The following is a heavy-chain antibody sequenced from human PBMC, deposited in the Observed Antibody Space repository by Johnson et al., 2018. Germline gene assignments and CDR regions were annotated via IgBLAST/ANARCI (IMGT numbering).Heavy chain of an antibody. J-gene: IGHJ6*03. V-gene: IGHV3-21*04. D-gene: IGHD1-26*01. CDR3: AKTGWRGSFNSVYYMDV. Sequence: VQLVESGGDLVKPGGSLRLSCVASGFTFSSYSMTWVRQAPGKGLEWVSSLSRSNSYGYYADSVKGRFTISRDNAKNSLDLQMNSPTAEDTAVYYCAKTGWRGSFNSVYYMDVWGKGTTVTVSS. CDR1: GFTFSSYS. CDR2: LSRSNSYG.